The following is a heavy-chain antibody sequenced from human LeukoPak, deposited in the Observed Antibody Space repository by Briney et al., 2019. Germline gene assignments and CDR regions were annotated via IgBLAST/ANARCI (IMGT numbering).Heavy chain of an antibody. J-gene: IGHJ4*02. V-gene: IGHV4-34*01. Sequence: SETLSLTCAVYGGSFSGYYWSWIRQPPGKGLEWIGEINHGGSTNYNPSLKSRVTISVDTSKNQFSLKLSSVTAADTAVYYCARSYSSSWHDYWGQGTLVTVSS. CDR3: ARSYSSSWHDY. CDR1: GGSFSGYY. CDR2: INHGGST. D-gene: IGHD6-13*01.